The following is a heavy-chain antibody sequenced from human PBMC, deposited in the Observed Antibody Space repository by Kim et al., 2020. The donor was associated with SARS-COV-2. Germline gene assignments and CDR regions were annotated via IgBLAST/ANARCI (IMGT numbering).Heavy chain of an antibody. D-gene: IGHD1-26*01. CDR3: AVRDANSGFDH. CDR2: INREGSST. J-gene: IGHJ4*02. Sequence: GVSLRLSCAASGFTFSSYYMHWVRQAPGKGLLWVSRINREGSSTSYADSVKGRFTISRDNAKNTFYLQMNSLRAEDTAVYYCAVRDANSGFDHWGQGTLVTVSS. CDR1: GFTFSSYY. V-gene: IGHV3-74*01.